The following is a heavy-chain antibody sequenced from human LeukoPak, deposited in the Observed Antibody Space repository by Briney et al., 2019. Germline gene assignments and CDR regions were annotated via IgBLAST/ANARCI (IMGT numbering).Heavy chain of an antibody. CDR1: EFTFSSYA. CDR2: ISGSGDNT. Sequence: GGSLRLSCAASEFTFSSYAMSWVRQAPGKGLEWVSGISGSGDNTYYADSVKGRFTISRDNSKNTLYVQVNSLGTEDTAAYYCAKGSYYDSSGSFYFDYWGQGTLVTVSS. V-gene: IGHV3-23*01. D-gene: IGHD3-22*01. CDR3: AKGSYYDSSGSFYFDY. J-gene: IGHJ4*02.